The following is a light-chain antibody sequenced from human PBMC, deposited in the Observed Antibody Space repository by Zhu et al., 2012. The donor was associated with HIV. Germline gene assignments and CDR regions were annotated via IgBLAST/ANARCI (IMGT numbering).Light chain of an antibody. CDR3: QHLTLYPT. Sequence: IQMTQSPSTLSASVGDRVTITCRASQFIDNWLAWYQQKPGKAPKVLIYKASNLRSGVPSRFSGSGSGTEFTLTISSLQPEDFATYFCQHLTLYPTFGGGSRVEIK. CDR2: KAS. J-gene: IGKJ4*01. V-gene: IGKV1-5*03. CDR1: QFIDNW.